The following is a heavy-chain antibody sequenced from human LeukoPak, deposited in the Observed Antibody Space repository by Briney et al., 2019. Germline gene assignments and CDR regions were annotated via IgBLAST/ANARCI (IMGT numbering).Heavy chain of an antibody. CDR2: INHSGST. Sequence: PSETLSLTCAVYGGSFSGYYWSWIRQPPGKGLEWIGEINHSGSTNYNPSLKSRVTISVDTPKNQFSLKLSSVTAADTAVYYCARAERWLQLFYFDYWGQGTLVTVSS. J-gene: IGHJ4*02. D-gene: IGHD5-24*01. CDR3: ARAERWLQLFYFDY. V-gene: IGHV4-34*01. CDR1: GGSFSGYY.